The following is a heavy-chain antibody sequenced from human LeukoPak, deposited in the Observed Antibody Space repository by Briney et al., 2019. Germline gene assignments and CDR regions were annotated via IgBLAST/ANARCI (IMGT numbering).Heavy chain of an antibody. CDR3: ARRSYDGSGYYYVDY. D-gene: IGHD3-22*01. CDR1: GGSISSSGYY. J-gene: IGHJ4*02. V-gene: IGHV4-39*01. Sequence: SETLSLTCTVSGGSISSSGYYWGWIRQPPGKGLEWIGSISSGGSTHYIPSLKSRVTISVDTSKNQFSLKLSSVTAADTAVYYCARRSYDGSGYYYVDYWGQGTLVTVS. CDR2: ISSGGST.